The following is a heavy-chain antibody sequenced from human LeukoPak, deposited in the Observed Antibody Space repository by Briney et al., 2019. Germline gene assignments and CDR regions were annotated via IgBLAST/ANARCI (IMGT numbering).Heavy chain of an antibody. CDR3: AREGSRWGGLIDY. CDR2: IYKSGST. Sequence: SQTLSLTCTVSGGSISSGSYYWRWVRQPAGKGLEWIGRIYKSGSTNSNPSLKSRVTISVDTSKNQFSLKLSSVTAADTAVYYCAREGSRWGGLIDYWGQGTLVTVSS. D-gene: IGHD3-16*01. CDR1: GGSISSGSYY. V-gene: IGHV4-61*02. J-gene: IGHJ4*02.